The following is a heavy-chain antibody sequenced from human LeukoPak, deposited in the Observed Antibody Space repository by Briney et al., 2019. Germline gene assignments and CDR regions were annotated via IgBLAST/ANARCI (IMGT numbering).Heavy chain of an antibody. CDR3: ARGARPVSITIFGVVKAGYMDV. J-gene: IGHJ6*03. CDR1: GFTFTSYY. Sequence: GASVKVSCKASGFTFTSYYMHWVRQAPGQGLEWMGWINPNSGGTNYAQKFQGRVTMTRDTSIRTAYMELSRLRSDDTAVYYCARGARPVSITIFGVVKAGYMDVWGKGTTVTVSS. D-gene: IGHD3-3*01. V-gene: IGHV1-2*02. CDR2: INPNSGGT.